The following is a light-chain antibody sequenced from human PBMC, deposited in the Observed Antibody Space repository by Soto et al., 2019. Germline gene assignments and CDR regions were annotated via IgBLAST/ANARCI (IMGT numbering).Light chain of an antibody. CDR3: QQYNTFSFT. J-gene: IGKJ2*01. CDR2: AAS. V-gene: IGKV1-5*01. CDR1: QNINTW. Sequence: DIQMTQSPSTLSASVGDRVTITCRASQNINTWLAWYQQKPGKAPKLLIYAASSLQGGVPSRFSGSGSGTQFTLTISSLQPDDFAIYYCQQYNTFSFTFGQGTKLEIQ.